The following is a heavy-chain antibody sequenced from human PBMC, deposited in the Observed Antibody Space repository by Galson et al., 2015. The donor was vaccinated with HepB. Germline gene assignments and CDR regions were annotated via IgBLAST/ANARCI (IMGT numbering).Heavy chain of an antibody. V-gene: IGHV1-69*13. CDR3: ARGGGLECSSTSCSYPYYFDY. CDR1: GGTFSSYA. CDR2: IIPIFGTA. Sequence: SVKVSCKASGGTFSSYAISWVRQAPGQGLEWMGGIIPIFGTANYAQKFQGRVTITADESTSTAYMELSSLRSEDTAVYYCARGGGLECSSTSCSYPYYFDYWGQGTLVTVSS. D-gene: IGHD2-2*01. J-gene: IGHJ4*02.